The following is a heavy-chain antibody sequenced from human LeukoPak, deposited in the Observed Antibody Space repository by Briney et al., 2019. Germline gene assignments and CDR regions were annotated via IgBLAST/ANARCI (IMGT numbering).Heavy chain of an antibody. Sequence: ETLSLTCAVYGGSFSGYYWSWIRQPPGKGLEWIGEINHSGSTNYNPSLKSRVTISVDTYKNQFSLKLSSVTAADTAVYYCARHGGTRVTLLQVYYFDFWGQGTLVTVSS. CDR3: ARHGGTRVTLLQVYYFDF. V-gene: IGHV4-34*01. CDR2: INHSGST. CDR1: GGSFSGYY. D-gene: IGHD4-11*01. J-gene: IGHJ4*02.